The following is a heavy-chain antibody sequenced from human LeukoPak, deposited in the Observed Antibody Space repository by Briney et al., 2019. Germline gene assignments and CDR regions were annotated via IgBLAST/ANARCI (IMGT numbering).Heavy chain of an antibody. J-gene: IGHJ4*02. D-gene: IGHD3-10*01. V-gene: IGHV3-30-3*01. CDR3: ARDHALLWFGESIDY. CDR1: GFTFSSYA. Sequence: PGGSLRLSCAASGFTFSSYAMHWVRQAPGKGLEWVAVISYDGSNKYYADSVKGRFTISRDNSKNTLYLQMNSLRAEDTAVYYCARDHALLWFGESIDYWGQGTLVTVSS. CDR2: ISYDGSNK.